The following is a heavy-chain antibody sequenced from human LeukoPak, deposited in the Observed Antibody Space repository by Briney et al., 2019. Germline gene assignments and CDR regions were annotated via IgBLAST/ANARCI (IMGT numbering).Heavy chain of an antibody. CDR1: GGSFSGYY. D-gene: IGHD2-15*01. Sequence: SETLSLTCAVYGGSFSGYYWSWIRQPPGKGLEWIGEINHRGSTNYNPSLKSRVTISVDTSKNQFSLKLSSVTAADTAVYYCARGPSYCSDGSCYSYWFDSWGQGTLVTVSS. J-gene: IGHJ5*01. V-gene: IGHV4-34*01. CDR2: INHRGST. CDR3: ARGPSYCSDGSCYSYWFDS.